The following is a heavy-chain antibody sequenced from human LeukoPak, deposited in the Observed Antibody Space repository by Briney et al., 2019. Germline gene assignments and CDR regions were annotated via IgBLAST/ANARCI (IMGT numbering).Heavy chain of an antibody. CDR2: IYYSGST. D-gene: IGHD5-24*01. CDR1: GGSISSSSYY. CDR3: ARDDSQRWLQWYYFDY. J-gene: IGHJ4*02. Sequence: SETLSLTCTVSGGSISSSSYYWGWIRQPPGKGLEWIGSIYYSGSTYYNPSLKSRVTISVDTYENQFSLKLSSVTAADTAVYYCARDDSQRWLQWYYFDYWGQGTLVTVSS. V-gene: IGHV4-39*07.